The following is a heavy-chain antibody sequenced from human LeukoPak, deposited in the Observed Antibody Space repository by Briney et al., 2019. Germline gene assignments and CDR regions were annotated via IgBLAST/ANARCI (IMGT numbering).Heavy chain of an antibody. CDR2: IIPILGIA. V-gene: IGHV1-69*04. D-gene: IGHD1-26*01. J-gene: IGHJ4*02. Sequence: ASVKVSCKASGGTFSSYAISWVRQAPGQGLEWMGRIIPILGIAIYAQKFQGRVTMTEDTSTDTAYMELRSLRSEDTAVYYCATGPPLRGSYSFGRFDYWGQGTLVTVSS. CDR1: GGTFSSYA. CDR3: ATGPPLRGSYSFGRFDY.